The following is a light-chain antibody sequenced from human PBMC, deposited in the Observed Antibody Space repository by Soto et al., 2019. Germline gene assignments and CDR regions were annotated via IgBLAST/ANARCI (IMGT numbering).Light chain of an antibody. Sequence: EIVMTQSPATLSVSPGERATLSCRASESVGSNLAWYQQKPGQAPRLLIHSASKRATGIPARFSGSGSGTEFTLTISSLQSEDFAVYYCQQYYKWPPETFGQGTKVDIK. CDR3: QQYYKWPPET. CDR1: ESVGSN. V-gene: IGKV3-15*01. CDR2: SAS. J-gene: IGKJ2*01.